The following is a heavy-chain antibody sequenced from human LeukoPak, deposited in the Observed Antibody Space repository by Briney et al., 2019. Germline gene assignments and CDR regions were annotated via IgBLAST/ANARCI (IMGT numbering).Heavy chain of an antibody. CDR3: AKEGRSLQTY. Sequence: GGSLRLSCAASGFMFSSNWMSWVRLAPGKGLEWVANIKEDGTETYYVDSVKGRFTISRDNAKNSLYLQMNSLRVKNTAVYYCAKEGRSLQTYWGQGTLVTVSS. CDR2: IKEDGTET. CDR1: GFMFSSNW. V-gene: IGHV3-7*03. D-gene: IGHD5-24*01. J-gene: IGHJ4*02.